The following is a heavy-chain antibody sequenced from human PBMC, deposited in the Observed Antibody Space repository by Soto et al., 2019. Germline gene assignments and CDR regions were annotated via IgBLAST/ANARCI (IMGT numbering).Heavy chain of an antibody. Sequence: ASVEVTCQASGGTLSSYAIIWVRQAPGQGLEWMGWIIPIFRTATYPQKIQGRVTLTAHKTTSTAYMELSSPMSKHPAVYYCPRLEEYYHRSGSPSDYWGQANPVTVS. V-gene: IGHV1-69*06. J-gene: IGHJ4*02. CDR1: GGTLSSYA. CDR3: PRLEEYYHRSGSPSDY. D-gene: IGHD3-22*01. CDR2: IIPIFRTA.